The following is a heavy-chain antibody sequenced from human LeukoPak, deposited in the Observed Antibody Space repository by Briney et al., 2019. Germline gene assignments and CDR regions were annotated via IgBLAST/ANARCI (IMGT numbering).Heavy chain of an antibody. V-gene: IGHV4-38-2*02. CDR3: ARTDYYDSSGKSFDY. D-gene: IGHD3-22*01. CDR2: VYHTGST. J-gene: IGHJ4*02. CDR1: GYSLSSDCY. Sequence: SETLSLTCIVSGYSLSSDCYWGWIRQPPGKGLEWIGSVYHTGSTYYNPSLKSRVTISADTSKNQFSLKLSSVTAADTAVYYCARTDYYDSSGKSFDYWGQGTLVTVSS.